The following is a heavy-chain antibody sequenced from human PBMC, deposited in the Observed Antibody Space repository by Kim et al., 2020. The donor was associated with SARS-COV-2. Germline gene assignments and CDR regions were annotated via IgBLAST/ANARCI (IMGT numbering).Heavy chain of an antibody. V-gene: IGHV5-10-1*01. CDR1: GYSFTSYW. D-gene: IGHD2-2*01. CDR3: AREIVVVPAAIGWFDP. CDR2: IDTSDSYT. Sequence: GESLKISCKGSGYSFTSYWISWVRQMPGKGLEWMGRIDTSDSYTNYSPSFQGHVTISADKSISTAYLQWSSLKASDTAMYYCAREIVVVPAAIGWFDPWGQGTLVTVSS. J-gene: IGHJ5*02.